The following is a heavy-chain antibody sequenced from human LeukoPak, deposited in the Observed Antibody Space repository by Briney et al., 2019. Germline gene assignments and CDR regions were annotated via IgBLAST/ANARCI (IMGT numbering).Heavy chain of an antibody. J-gene: IGHJ4*02. Sequence: ASVKVSCKASGYTFPSYGISWVRQAPGQGLEWMGWISAYNGNTNYAQKLQGRVTMTTDTSTSTAYMELRSLISDDTAVYYCARRSDFWSGYSVWASDYWGQGTLVTVSS. D-gene: IGHD3-3*01. CDR1: GYTFPSYG. CDR3: ARRSDFWSGYSVWASDY. V-gene: IGHV1-18*01. CDR2: ISAYNGNT.